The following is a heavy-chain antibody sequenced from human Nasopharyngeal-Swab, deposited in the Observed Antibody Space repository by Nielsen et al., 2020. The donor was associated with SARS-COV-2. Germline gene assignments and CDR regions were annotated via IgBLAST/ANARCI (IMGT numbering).Heavy chain of an antibody. J-gene: IGHJ3*02. D-gene: IGHD3-16*01. CDR3: ARGGGRRAFDI. CDR2: LYHSGST. CDR1: GGSISSGGYS. Sequence: SETLSLTCAVSGGSISSGGYSWSWIRQPPGKGLEWIGYLYHSGSTYYNPSLKSRVTISVDRSKNQFSLKLSSVTAADTAVYYCARGGGRRAFDIWGQGTMVTVSS. V-gene: IGHV4-30-2*01.